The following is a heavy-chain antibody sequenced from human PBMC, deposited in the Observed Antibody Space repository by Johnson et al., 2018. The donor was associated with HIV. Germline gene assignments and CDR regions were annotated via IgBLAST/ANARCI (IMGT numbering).Heavy chain of an antibody. J-gene: IGHJ3*02. D-gene: IGHD6-6*01. CDR2: ISYDGSNK. Sequence: QVQLVESGGGVVQPGRSLRLSCAASGFTFSSYAMHWVRQAPGKGLEWVAVISYDGSNKYYADSVKGLFTISRDNSKNTLYLQMNSLRAEDTAVYYCAFIEYSSLDSVDIWGQGTMVTVSA. CDR3: AFIEYSSLDSVDI. V-gene: IGHV3-30*04. CDR1: GFTFSSYA.